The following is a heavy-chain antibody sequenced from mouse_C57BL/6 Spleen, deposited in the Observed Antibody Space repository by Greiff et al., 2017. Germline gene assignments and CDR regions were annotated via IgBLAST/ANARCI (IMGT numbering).Heavy chain of an antibody. CDR2: IWSGGST. V-gene: IGHV2-2*01. J-gene: IGHJ4*01. CDR3: ARELGSPYYAMDY. CDR1: GFSLTSYG. D-gene: IGHD4-1*01. Sequence: VQLQQSGPGLVQPSQSLSITCTVSGFSLTSYGVHWVRQSPGKGLEWLGVIWSGGSTDYNAAFISRLSISKDNSKSQVFFKMNSLQADDTAIYYCARELGSPYYAMDYWGQGTSVTVSS.